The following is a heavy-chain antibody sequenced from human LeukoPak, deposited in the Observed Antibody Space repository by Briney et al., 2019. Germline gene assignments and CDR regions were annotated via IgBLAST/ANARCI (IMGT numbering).Heavy chain of an antibody. Sequence: GGSLRLSCAASGFTFSDYYMNWIRQAPGKGLEWVSYISSSGRIIYYADSVKGRFTISRDNAKNSLFLQMNSLRAEDTAVYYCASVHYYGMEVWGQGTTVTVSS. CDR2: ISSSGRII. CDR3: ASVHYYGMEV. J-gene: IGHJ6*02. CDR1: GFTFSDYY. V-gene: IGHV3-11*01. D-gene: IGHD2-8*01.